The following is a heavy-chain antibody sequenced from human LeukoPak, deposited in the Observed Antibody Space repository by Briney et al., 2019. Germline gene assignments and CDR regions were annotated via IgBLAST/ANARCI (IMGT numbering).Heavy chain of an antibody. V-gene: IGHV4-34*01. Sequence: SETLSLTCAVYGGSFSGYYWSWIRQPLGKGLEGIGEINHSENTDYNPSLKSRVTISVDTSKNQLSLKLSSVTAADTAVYYCARHLRWRTSFSPFDYWGQGTLVTVSS. CDR3: ARHLRWRTSFSPFDY. CDR1: GGSFSGYY. D-gene: IGHD3/OR15-3a*01. J-gene: IGHJ4*02. CDR2: INHSENT.